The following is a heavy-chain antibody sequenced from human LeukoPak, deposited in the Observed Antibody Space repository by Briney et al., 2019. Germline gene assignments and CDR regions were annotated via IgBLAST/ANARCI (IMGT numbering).Heavy chain of an antibody. D-gene: IGHD6-19*01. Sequence: SETLSLTCTVSGGSISSSSYYWGWIRQPPGKGLEWIGSIYYSGSTYYNPSLKSRVTISVDTSKNQFSLKLSSVTAADTAVYYCARAAVAGGFDYWGQGTLVIVSS. CDR3: ARAAVAGGFDY. CDR1: GGSISSSSYY. CDR2: IYYSGST. J-gene: IGHJ4*02. V-gene: IGHV4-39*07.